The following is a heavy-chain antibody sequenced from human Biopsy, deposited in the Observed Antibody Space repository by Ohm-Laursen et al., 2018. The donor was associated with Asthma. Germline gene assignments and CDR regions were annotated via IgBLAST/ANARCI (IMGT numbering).Heavy chain of an antibody. V-gene: IGHV3-30*18. CDR3: AKDVFPGWELRRGPDY. J-gene: IGHJ4*02. Sequence: SLRLSCTATGFTFSNYGMHWVRQAPGKGLDWVAVISFDGSNKNYTDSVKGRFTISRDNSRNTLHLQMNSLRAEDTAVYYCAKDVFPGWELRRGPDYWGQGTLVTVSS. D-gene: IGHD1-26*01. CDR1: GFTFSNYG. CDR2: ISFDGSNK.